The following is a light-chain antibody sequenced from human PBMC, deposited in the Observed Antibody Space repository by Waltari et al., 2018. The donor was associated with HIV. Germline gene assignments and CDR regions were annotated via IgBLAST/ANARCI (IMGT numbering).Light chain of an antibody. J-gene: IGLJ3*02. CDR1: SSNIGANSD. CDR3: QAYDTRSSGFLV. Sequence: QSVLTQPPSVSGAPGQTVTISCTGSSSNIGANSDVHWYQQLPGRAPKVLVNGNIERPPGVPDRFSGSKSGTSSSLAITGLQANDEGYYYCQAYDTRSSGFLVFGGGTKVTVL. V-gene: IGLV1-40*01. CDR2: GNI.